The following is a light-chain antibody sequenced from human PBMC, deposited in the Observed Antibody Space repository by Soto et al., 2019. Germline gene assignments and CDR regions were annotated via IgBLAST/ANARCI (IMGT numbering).Light chain of an antibody. CDR3: QSVDTTGSFV. CDR2: QDT. Sequence: SYELTQPPSVSVSPGQTARITCSGAALPEQYVAWYQQKPGQAPLLLISQDTERPSGIPERFSGSSSGTTVTLTIIGVQAEDEADYFCQSVDTTGSFVFGTGTKVTV. V-gene: IGLV3-25*02. CDR1: ALPEQY. J-gene: IGLJ1*01.